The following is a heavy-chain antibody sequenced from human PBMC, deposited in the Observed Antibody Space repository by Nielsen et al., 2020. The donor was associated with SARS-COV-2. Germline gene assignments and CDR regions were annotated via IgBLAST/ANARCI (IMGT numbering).Heavy chain of an antibody. CDR1: GYSFTSYW. CDR3: ARLGGNRNFDAFDI. CDR2: IYPGDSDT. V-gene: IGHV5-51*01. J-gene: IGHJ3*02. D-gene: IGHD4-23*01. Sequence: KVSCKGSGYSFTSYWSGWVRQMPGKGLEWMGIIYPGDSDTRYSPSFQGQVTISADKSISTAYLQWSSLMASDTAMYYCARLGGNRNFDAFDIWGQGTMVTVSS.